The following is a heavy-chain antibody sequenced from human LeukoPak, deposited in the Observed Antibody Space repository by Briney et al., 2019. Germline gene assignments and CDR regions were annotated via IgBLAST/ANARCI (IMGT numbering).Heavy chain of an antibody. Sequence: SETLSLTCAVYGGSFSGYYWSWIRQPPGKGLEWIGEINHSGSTNYNPSLKSRVTISVDTSKNQFSLKLSSVTAADTAVYYCARDPSSWYYMDVWGKGTTVTISS. D-gene: IGHD6-13*01. J-gene: IGHJ6*03. CDR2: INHSGST. V-gene: IGHV4-34*01. CDR1: GGSFSGYY. CDR3: ARDPSSWYYMDV.